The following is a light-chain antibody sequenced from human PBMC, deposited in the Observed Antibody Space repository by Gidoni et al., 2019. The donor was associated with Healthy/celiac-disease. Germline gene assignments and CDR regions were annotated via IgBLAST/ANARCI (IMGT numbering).Light chain of an antibody. CDR2: EVS. CDR3: SSSTSSSTLERV. V-gene: IGLV2-14*01. CDR1: SSDVGGYHY. J-gene: IGLJ2*01. Sequence: QSALTQPASVSGSPGRSITISCTGTSSDVGGYHYVSWYQQHPGKAPKLMIYEVSNRPSGVSNRFSGSKSGNTASLTISGLQAEDEADYYCSSSTSSSTLERVFGGGTKLTVL.